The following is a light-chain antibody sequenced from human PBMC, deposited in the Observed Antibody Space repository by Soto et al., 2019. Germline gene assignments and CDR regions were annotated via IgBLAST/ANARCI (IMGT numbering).Light chain of an antibody. CDR2: EVS. J-gene: IGLJ1*01. Sequence: QSALTQPPSASGSPGQSVTISCTGTSSDAGGYKYVSWYQQHPGKAPKLIIYEVSKRPSGVPDRFSGSQSGNTASLTVSGLQAEDEADYYCSSYAGRNNYVFGPGTKLTVL. CDR3: SSYAGRNNYV. CDR1: SSDAGGYKY. V-gene: IGLV2-8*01.